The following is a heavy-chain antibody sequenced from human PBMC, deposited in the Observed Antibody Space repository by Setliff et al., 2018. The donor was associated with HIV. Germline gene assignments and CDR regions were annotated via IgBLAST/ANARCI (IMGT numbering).Heavy chain of an antibody. J-gene: IGHJ5*01. Sequence: PSETLSLTCTVSGGSISISDWSWIRQPPGKGLEWIGCIYNSASTSYNPSLTSRVTMSTDTPNNRFALKLTSVTAADTAVYYCAKRAVQDGTVTSSNWFESWGQGTLVTVSS. V-gene: IGHV4-4*09. CDR2: IYNSAST. D-gene: IGHD1-7*01. CDR1: GGSISISD. CDR3: AKRAVQDGTVTSSNWFES.